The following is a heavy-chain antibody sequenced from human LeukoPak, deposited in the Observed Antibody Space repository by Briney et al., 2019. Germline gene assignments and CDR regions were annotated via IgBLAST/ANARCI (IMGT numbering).Heavy chain of an antibody. CDR1: GYSISSGSY. D-gene: IGHD3-10*01. CDR2: INHSGST. CDR3: ARRPMVRGVPSLTTIFDP. J-gene: IGHJ5*02. Sequence: PSETLSLTCIVSGYSISSGSYWGWIRPPPGKGLEWIGEINHSGSTNYNPSLKSRVTISVDTSKNQFSLKLSSVTAADTAVYYCARRPMVRGVPSLTTIFDPWGQGTLDTVSS. V-gene: IGHV4-38-2*02.